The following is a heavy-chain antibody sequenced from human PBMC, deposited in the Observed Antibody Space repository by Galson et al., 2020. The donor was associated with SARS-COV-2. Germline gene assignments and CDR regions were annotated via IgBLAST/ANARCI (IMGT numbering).Heavy chain of an antibody. J-gene: IGHJ6*02. V-gene: IGHV3-7*01. CDR2: IKQAGSEK. Sequence: GGSLRLSCAASGFTFSSYWMSWVRQAPGKGLEWVANIKQAGSEKYYVDSVKGRFTITRDNGKNSLYLQMNSLRVEDTAVYYCARERRVAATAENYYFGMDVWGLGTMVTDS. CDR3: ARERRVAATAENYYFGMDV. CDR1: GFTFSSYW. D-gene: IGHD2-15*01.